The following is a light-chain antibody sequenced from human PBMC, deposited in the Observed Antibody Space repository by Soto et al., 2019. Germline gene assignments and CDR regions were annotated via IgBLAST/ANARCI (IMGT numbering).Light chain of an antibody. Sequence: EIVLTQSPATLSLSPVERATLSCRASQSVSSYLAWYQQKPGQAPRLLIYDASNRATGIPARFSGSGSGTDFTLTISSLEPEDFAVYYCQQRSNWPRGSTFGQGTKVDIK. V-gene: IGKV3-11*01. CDR3: QQRSNWPRGST. J-gene: IGKJ1*01. CDR1: QSVSSY. CDR2: DAS.